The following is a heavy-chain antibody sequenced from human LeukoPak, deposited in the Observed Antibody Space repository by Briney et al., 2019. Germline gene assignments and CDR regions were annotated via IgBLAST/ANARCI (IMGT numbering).Heavy chain of an antibody. Sequence: ASVRVSCKASGGTFSSYAISWVRQAPGQGLEWMGRIIPIFGTANYAQKFQGRVTITTDESTSTAYMELSSLRSEDTAVYYCARGVLGSAAGQFDPWGQGTLVTVSS. CDR1: GGTFSSYA. CDR3: ARGVLGSAAGQFDP. V-gene: IGHV1-69*05. J-gene: IGHJ5*02. D-gene: IGHD6-13*01. CDR2: IIPIFGTA.